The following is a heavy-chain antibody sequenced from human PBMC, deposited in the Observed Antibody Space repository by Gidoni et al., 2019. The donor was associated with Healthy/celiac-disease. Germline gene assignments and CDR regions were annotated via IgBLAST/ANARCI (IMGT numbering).Heavy chain of an antibody. Sequence: QVQLVESGGGVVQPGRFLRLSGAACGFTFSSYAMHWVRQAPGKGLGWVAVISYDGSNKYYADSVKGRFTISIDNSKNTLYLQMTSLRAEDTAVYYCAREVRTGGRGGMDVWGQGTTVTVSS. CDR1: GFTFSSYA. CDR3: AREVRTGGRGGMDV. D-gene: IGHD2-8*02. J-gene: IGHJ6*02. V-gene: IGHV3-30*04. CDR2: ISYDGSNK.